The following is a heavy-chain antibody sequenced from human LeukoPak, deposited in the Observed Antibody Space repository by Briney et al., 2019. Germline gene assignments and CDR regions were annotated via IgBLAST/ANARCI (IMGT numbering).Heavy chain of an antibody. CDR3: ARDGELLGGGSDY. D-gene: IGHD1-26*01. V-gene: IGHV4-39*07. J-gene: IGHJ4*02. CDR2: IYYSGST. Sequence: SETLSLTCTVSGGSISSSSYYWGWIRQPPGKGLEWIGSIYYSGSTYYNPSLKSRVTISVDTSKNQFSLKLSSVTAADTAVYYCARDGELLGGGSDYWGQGTLVTVSS. CDR1: GGSISSSSYY.